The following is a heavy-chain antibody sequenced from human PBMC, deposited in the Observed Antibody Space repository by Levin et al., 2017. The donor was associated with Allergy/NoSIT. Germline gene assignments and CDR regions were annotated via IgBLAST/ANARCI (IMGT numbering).Heavy chain of an antibody. D-gene: IGHD3-22*01. CDR3: AREYYYDSSGYYCLSY. J-gene: IGHJ4*02. Sequence: ASVKVSCKASGYTFTSYGISWVRQAPGQGLEWMGWISAYNGNTNYAQKLQGRVTMTTDTSTSTAYMELRSLRSDDTAVYYCAREYYYDSSGYYCLSYWGQGTLVTVSS. V-gene: IGHV1-18*01. CDR2: ISAYNGNT. CDR1: GYTFTSYG.